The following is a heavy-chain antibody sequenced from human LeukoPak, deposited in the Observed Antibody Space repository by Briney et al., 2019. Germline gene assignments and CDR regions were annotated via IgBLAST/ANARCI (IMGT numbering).Heavy chain of an antibody. V-gene: IGHV1-2*02. D-gene: IGHD6-13*01. CDR3: ARLYSSSWYVVDY. J-gene: IGHJ4*02. Sequence: ASVKVSCKASGYTFTGYYMHWVRQAPGQGLEWMGWINPNSGGTNYAQKFQGRATMTRDTSISTAYMELSRLRSDDTAVYYCARLYSSSWYVVDYWGQGTLVTVSS. CDR2: INPNSGGT. CDR1: GYTFTGYY.